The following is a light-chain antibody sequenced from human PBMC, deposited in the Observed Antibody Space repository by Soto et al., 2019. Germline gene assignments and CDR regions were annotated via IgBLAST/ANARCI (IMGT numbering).Light chain of an antibody. CDR2: DVT. CDR3: SSYTIRSTLYVI. Sequence: QSALTQPASVSGSPGQSITISCTGTSSDVGGYNYVSWYQQHPGKAPQLMIYDVTNRPSGVSNRFSGSKSGNTASLTISGLQAEDEASSYCSSYTIRSTLYVIFGGGTKVTVL. CDR1: SSDVGGYNY. V-gene: IGLV2-14*01. J-gene: IGLJ2*01.